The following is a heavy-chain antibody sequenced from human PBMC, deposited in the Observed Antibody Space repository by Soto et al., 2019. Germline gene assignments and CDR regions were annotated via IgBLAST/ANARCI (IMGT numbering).Heavy chain of an antibody. J-gene: IGHJ4*02. CDR1: GGSISNYY. Sequence: SETLSLTCTVSGGSISNYYFNWIRQPAGKGLEWIGRIDTSGSTNYNPSLKSRVTMSVDTSKREFSLKLSSVTAADTALYYCARGGQDFWSGPFDYWGRGALVTVSS. D-gene: IGHD3-3*01. CDR3: ARGGQDFWSGPFDY. V-gene: IGHV4-4*07. CDR2: IDTSGST.